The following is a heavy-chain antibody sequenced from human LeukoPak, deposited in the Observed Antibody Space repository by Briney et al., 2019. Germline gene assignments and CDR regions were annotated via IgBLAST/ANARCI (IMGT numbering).Heavy chain of an antibody. Sequence: PGGSLRLSCAASGFAFRNYWMHWVRQAPGKGLVWVSQITADGSETTYADSVKGRFTIFRDNAKNTLFLQMNSLRDEDTAVYYCARYGSGSYLKDPFDHWGQGTLVTVSS. CDR1: GFAFRNYW. D-gene: IGHD3-10*01. J-gene: IGHJ4*02. CDR3: ARYGSGSYLKDPFDH. V-gene: IGHV3-74*01. CDR2: ITADGSET.